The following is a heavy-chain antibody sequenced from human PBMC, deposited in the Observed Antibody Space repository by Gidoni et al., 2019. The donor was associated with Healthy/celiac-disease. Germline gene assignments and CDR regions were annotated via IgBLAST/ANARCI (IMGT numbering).Heavy chain of an antibody. CDR1: GDSVSSNSAA. Sequence: QVQLQQSGPGLVKPSQTLSLTCAISGDSVSSNSAAWNWIRPSPSRGLEWLGRTYYRSKWNNDYAVSVKSRITINPDTSKNQFSLQLNSVTPEDTAVYYCARDRTTMVRGVIPYYYYYGMDVWGQGTTVTVSS. CDR2: TYYRSKWNN. CDR3: ARDRTTMVRGVIPYYYYYGMDV. J-gene: IGHJ6*02. V-gene: IGHV6-1*01. D-gene: IGHD3-10*01.